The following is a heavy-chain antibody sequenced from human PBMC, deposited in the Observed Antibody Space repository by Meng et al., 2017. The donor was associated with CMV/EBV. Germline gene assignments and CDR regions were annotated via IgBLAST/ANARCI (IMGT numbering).Heavy chain of an antibody. CDR2: IIPRSGST. CDR3: ARDYGDYVFDY. CDR1: GYTFTRFH. D-gene: IGHD4-17*01. V-gene: IGHV1-46*01. Sequence: ASVKVSCKTSGYTFTRFHMHWVRQAPGQGLEWMGKIIPRSGSTTYAPRFQGRVTMTRDTSTSTVYMELNSLRSEDTAVYSCARDYGDYVFDYWGQGTLVTVSS. J-gene: IGHJ4*02.